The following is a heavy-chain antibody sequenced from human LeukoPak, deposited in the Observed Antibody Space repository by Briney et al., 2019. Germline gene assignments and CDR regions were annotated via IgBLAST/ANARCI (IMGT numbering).Heavy chain of an antibody. D-gene: IGHD3-10*01. CDR2: IYYSGST. Sequence: SDTLSLTCTVSGGSISSHYWSWIRQPPGKGLEWIGYIYYSGSTNYNPSLKSRVTISVDTSKNQFSLKLSSVTAADTAVYYCARFGWYFDHWGQGTLVTVSS. J-gene: IGHJ4*02. CDR1: GGSISSHY. V-gene: IGHV4-59*07. CDR3: ARFGWYFDH.